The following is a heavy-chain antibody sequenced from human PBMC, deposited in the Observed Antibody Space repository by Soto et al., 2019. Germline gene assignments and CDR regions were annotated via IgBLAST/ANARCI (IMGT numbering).Heavy chain of an antibody. CDR2: MNPNSGNT. J-gene: IGHJ6*02. CDR1: GYTFTSYD. V-gene: IGHV1-8*02. CDR3: ARGVAAADGMDV. D-gene: IGHD6-13*01. Sequence: ASVKVSCKASGYTFTSYDINWVRQATGQGLEWMGWMNPNSGNTGYAQKFQGRVTMTRNTSISTSCMELSSLRSEDTAVYYCARGVAAADGMDVWGQGTTVTVSS.